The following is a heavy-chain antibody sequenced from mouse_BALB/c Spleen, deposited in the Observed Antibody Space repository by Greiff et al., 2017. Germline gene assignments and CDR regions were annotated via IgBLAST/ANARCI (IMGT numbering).Heavy chain of an antibody. CDR1: GFTFSSYY. Sequence: EVHLVESGGGLVKLGGSLKLSCAASGFTFSSYYMSWVRQTPEKRLVLVAAINSNGGSTYYPDTVKGRITISRDNAKNTLYLQMSSLKSEDTALYYCARGLLLYYYAMDYWGQGTSVTVSS. CDR3: ARGLLLYYYAMDY. V-gene: IGHV5-6-2*01. J-gene: IGHJ4*01. CDR2: INSNGGST.